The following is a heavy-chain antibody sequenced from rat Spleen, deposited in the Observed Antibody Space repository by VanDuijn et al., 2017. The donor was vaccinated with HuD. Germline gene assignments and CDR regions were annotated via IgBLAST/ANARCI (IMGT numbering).Heavy chain of an antibody. Sequence: QVQLKESGPGLVQPSQTLSLTCTVSGFSLTSYHVHWVRQPAGKGLEWMGIIWDDETTDYNPALKSRLSISRDTSKSQVFLRMDSLQTDDTAIYFCSCDGYYWGQGVMVTVSS. V-gene: IGHV2-30*01. J-gene: IGHJ2*01. CDR3: SCDGYY. CDR1: GFSLTSYH. D-gene: IGHD1-12*03. CDR2: IWDDETT.